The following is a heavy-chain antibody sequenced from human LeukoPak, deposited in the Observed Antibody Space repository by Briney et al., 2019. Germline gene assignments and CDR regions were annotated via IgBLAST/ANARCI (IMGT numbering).Heavy chain of an antibody. CDR1: GDSITSAEYS. D-gene: IGHD3-10*01. CDR3: ARDRLIWFGEFNY. CDR2: VSTSGKT. Sequence: SQTLSLTCTVSGDSITSAEYSWNWIRQPAGKGLVWIGRVSTSGKTFYNPSLNSRVTISLDTSKKQFSLKLSTVTAVDTAVYYCARDRLIWFGEFNYWGQGTLVTVSS. J-gene: IGHJ4*02. V-gene: IGHV4-61*02.